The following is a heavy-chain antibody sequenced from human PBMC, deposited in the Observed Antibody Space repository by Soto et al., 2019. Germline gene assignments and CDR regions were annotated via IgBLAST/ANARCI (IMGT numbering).Heavy chain of an antibody. CDR2: ISTYNGNT. J-gene: IGHJ4*02. D-gene: IGHD3-22*01. CDR3: ARGPTDYYDNSANYFLDY. CDR1: GYTFITYG. V-gene: IGHV1-18*01. Sequence: QVQLVQSGAEVKKPGASVKVSCKASGYTFITYGVSWLRQAPGQGLDRLGWISTYNGNTRYAERLQGRVTMTTDTTTNTAYMELRNLRSDDTAVYYCARGPTDYYDNSANYFLDYWGQGPLVTVSS.